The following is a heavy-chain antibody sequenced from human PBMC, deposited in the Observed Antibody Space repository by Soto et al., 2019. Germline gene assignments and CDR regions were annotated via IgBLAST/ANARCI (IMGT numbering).Heavy chain of an antibody. D-gene: IGHD3-16*01. Sequence: ASVKVSCKTSGYPFINFYVHWVRQAPGQGLEWLGNINPRADSTVYAPKFEDRVSMTRDTSTSTVYMELSSLTSDDTAMYYCAREFPSTYWFDPWGHGTQVTVSS. CDR1: GYPFINFY. J-gene: IGHJ5*02. CDR3: AREFPSTYWFDP. V-gene: IGHV1-46*01. CDR2: INPRADST.